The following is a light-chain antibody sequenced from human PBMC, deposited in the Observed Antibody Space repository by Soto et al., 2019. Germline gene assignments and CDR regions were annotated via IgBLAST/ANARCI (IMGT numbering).Light chain of an antibody. CDR3: CSYAVSFVL. J-gene: IGLJ2*01. CDR2: DVS. V-gene: IGLV2-11*01. Sequence: QSALTQPRSVSGSPGQSVTISCTGTSSDVGGYNYVSWYQQHPDKAPKLMIYDVSKRPSGVPDRFSGSKSGNTASLTISGLQADDEADYYCCSYAVSFVLFGGGTKLTVL. CDR1: SSDVGGYNY.